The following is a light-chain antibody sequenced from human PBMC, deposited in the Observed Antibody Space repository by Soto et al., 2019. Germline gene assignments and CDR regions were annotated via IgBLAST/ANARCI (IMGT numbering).Light chain of an antibody. CDR2: GNS. J-gene: IGLJ1*01. V-gene: IGLV1-40*01. CDR1: SSNIGAGYD. CDR3: QSYDSSLSAYYV. Sequence: HSVLTQPPSVSGAPWRRVTISCTGSSSNIGAGYDVHWYQQLPGTAPKLLIYGNSNRPSGVPDRFSGSKSGTSASLAITGLQAEDEADYYCQSYDSSLSAYYVFGTGTKVTVL.